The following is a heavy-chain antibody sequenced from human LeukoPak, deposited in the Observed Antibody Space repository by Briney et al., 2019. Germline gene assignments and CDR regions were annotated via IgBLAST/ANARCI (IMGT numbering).Heavy chain of an antibody. D-gene: IGHD3-3*01. CDR2: IIPIFGTA. J-gene: IGHJ6*02. Sequence: ASVKVSCKASGYTFTSYYMHWVRQAPGQGLEWMGGIIPIFGTANYAQKFQGRVTITADESTSTAYMELSSLRSEDTAVYYCASQSSGFLYGMDVWGQGTTVTVSS. CDR3: ASQSSGFLYGMDV. V-gene: IGHV1-69*13. CDR1: GYTFTSYY.